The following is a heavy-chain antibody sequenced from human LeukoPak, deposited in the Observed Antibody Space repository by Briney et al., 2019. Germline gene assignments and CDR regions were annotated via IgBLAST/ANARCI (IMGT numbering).Heavy chain of an antibody. Sequence: GGSLRLSCAASGFTFSSYWMNWVRHAPGKGLEWVANIKQDGSEKYYVDSVKGRFTISRDNAKNSLYLQMNSLRAEDTAVYYCARVAIAVAIIDYWGQGTLVTVSS. D-gene: IGHD6-19*01. CDR1: GFTFSSYW. CDR2: IKQDGSEK. J-gene: IGHJ4*02. CDR3: ARVAIAVAIIDY. V-gene: IGHV3-7*01.